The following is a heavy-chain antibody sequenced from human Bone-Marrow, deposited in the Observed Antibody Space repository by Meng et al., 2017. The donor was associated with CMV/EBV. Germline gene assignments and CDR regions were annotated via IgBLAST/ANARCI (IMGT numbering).Heavy chain of an antibody. CDR1: GFTFSSYS. Sequence: GESLKISCAASGFTFSSYSMNWVRQAPGKGLEWVSSISSSSSYIYYADSVKGRFTISRDNAKNSLYLQMNSLRAEDTAVYYCARDWGDYGTRWGMDVWGQGNTVTVSS. D-gene: IGHD4-17*01. J-gene: IGHJ6*02. CDR2: ISSSSSYI. CDR3: ARDWGDYGTRWGMDV. V-gene: IGHV3-21*01.